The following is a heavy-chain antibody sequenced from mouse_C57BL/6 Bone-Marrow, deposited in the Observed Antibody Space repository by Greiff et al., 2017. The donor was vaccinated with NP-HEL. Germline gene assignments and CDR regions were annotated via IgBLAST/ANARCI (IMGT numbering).Heavy chain of an antibody. D-gene: IGHD2-2*01. V-gene: IGHV1-61*01. CDR1: GYTFTSYW. CDR2: IYPSDSET. Sequence: QVQLQQSGAELVRPGSSVKLSCKASGYTFTSYWMDWVKQRPGQGLEWIGNIYPSDSETHYNQKFKDKATLTVDKSSSTAYMQLSSLTSEDSAVYYGARGDGYDDPFYAMDYWGQGTSVTVSS. J-gene: IGHJ4*01. CDR3: ARGDGYDDPFYAMDY.